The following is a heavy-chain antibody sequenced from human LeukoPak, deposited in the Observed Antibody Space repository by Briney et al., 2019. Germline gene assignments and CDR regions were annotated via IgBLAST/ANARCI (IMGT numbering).Heavy chain of an antibody. CDR2: IYYSGST. CDR3: ARDVGYCSSTSCFPGDGMDV. V-gene: IGHV4-59*01. CDR1: GGSISSYY. J-gene: IGHJ6*02. D-gene: IGHD2-2*01. Sequence: PSETLSLTCTVSGGSISSYYWSWIRQPPGKGLEWIGYIYYSGSTNYNPSLKSRVTISVDTSKNQFSLKLSSVTAADTAVYYCARDVGYCSSTSCFPGDGMDVWGQGTTVTVSS.